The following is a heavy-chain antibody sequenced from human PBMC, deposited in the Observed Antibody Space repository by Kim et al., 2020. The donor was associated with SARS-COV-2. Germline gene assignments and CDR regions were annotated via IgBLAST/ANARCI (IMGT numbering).Heavy chain of an antibody. Sequence: SETLSLTCTVSGGSISSGDYYWSWIRQPPGKGLEWIGYIYYSGSTYYNPSLKSRVTISVDTSKNQFSLKLSSVTAADTAVYYCATETYYYGSGSYSNWFDPWGQGTLVTVSS. CDR2: IYYSGST. D-gene: IGHD3-10*01. CDR3: ATETYYYGSGSYSNWFDP. V-gene: IGHV4-30-4*01. J-gene: IGHJ5*02. CDR1: GGSISSGDYY.